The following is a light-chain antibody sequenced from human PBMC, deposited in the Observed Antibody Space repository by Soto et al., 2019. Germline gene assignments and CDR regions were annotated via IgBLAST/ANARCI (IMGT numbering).Light chain of an antibody. V-gene: IGKV3-20*01. J-gene: IGKJ1*01. CDR3: QQYGSSPWT. Sequence: EIVLTQSPGTLSLSPGERATLSCRASQSVSSSYLAWYQQKPGQAPRPLIYGASSRAIGIPDRFSGSGSGTDFTLTLSRLEPEDFAVYYCQQYGSSPWTFGQGTKVDIK. CDR1: QSVSSSY. CDR2: GAS.